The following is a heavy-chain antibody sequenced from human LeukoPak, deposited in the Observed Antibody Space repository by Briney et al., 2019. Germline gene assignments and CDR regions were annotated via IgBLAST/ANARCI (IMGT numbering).Heavy chain of an antibody. CDR3: ARATGDRRILGF. CDR1: GYSFTGYY. Sequence: ASVKVSCKASGYSFTGYYMHWMRQASGQGVEWMGWINPNTGDTNYAQKFQGRVTMTRDTSISTAYMVLSRLRSDDTAVYYCARATGDRRILGFWGRGTLVTVSS. D-gene: IGHD3-10*01. V-gene: IGHV1-2*02. CDR2: INPNTGDT. J-gene: IGHJ2*01.